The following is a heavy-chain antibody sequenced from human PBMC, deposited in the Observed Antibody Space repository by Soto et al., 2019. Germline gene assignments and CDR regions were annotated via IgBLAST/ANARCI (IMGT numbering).Heavy chain of an antibody. CDR3: ARAQRIQLWASGMDV. CDR1: GGTLSSYV. J-gene: IGHJ6*02. Sequence: SVKVSCKASGGTLSSYVISWVRQAPGQELEWMGGIIPVFGTVNYAQKFQGRVTITADESTTTAYMELRSLRSEDAAVYYCARAQRIQLWASGMDVWGQGTTVTVSS. V-gene: IGHV1-69*13. D-gene: IGHD5-18*01. CDR2: IIPVFGTV.